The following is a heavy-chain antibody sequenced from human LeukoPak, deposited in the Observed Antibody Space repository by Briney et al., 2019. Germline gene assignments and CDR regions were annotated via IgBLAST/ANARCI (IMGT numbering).Heavy chain of an antibody. V-gene: IGHV5-51*01. Sequence: GESLKISCKGSGYSFTSYWIGWVRQMPGKGLEWMGIIYPGDSDTRYRPSFQGQVTISADKSISTAYLQWSSLKASDTAMYYCARPGGSSGTYYYGMDVWGQGTTVTVSS. CDR2: IYPGDSDT. J-gene: IGHJ6*02. CDR3: ARPGGSSGTYYYGMDV. D-gene: IGHD3-22*01. CDR1: GYSFTSYW.